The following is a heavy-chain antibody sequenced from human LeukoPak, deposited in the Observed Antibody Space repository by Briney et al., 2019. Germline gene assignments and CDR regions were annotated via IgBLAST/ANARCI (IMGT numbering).Heavy chain of an antibody. CDR3: SREGSNYYDSSGYNNFYY. J-gene: IGHJ4*02. V-gene: IGHV1-69*04. Sequence: ASVKVSCKASGGTFSSYAISWVRQAPGQGLEWMGRIIPILGIANYAQKFQGRVTITADKSTSTAYMELSSLRSEDTAVYYCSREGSNYYDSSGYNNFYYWGQGTLVTGSS. CDR1: GGTFSSYA. D-gene: IGHD3-22*01. CDR2: IIPILGIA.